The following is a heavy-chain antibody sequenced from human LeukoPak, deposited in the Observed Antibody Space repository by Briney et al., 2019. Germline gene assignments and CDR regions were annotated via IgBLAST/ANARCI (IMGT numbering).Heavy chain of an antibody. J-gene: IGHJ4*02. Sequence: GGSLRLSCAASGFTFSSYGMHWVRQAPGKGLEWVAIIRYDGSNKYYADSVKGRFTISRDNSKNTLYLQMNSLRAEDTAVYYCAKILRFLEWLPAGWGQGTLVTVSS. CDR3: AKILRFLEWLPAG. CDR2: IRYDGSNK. V-gene: IGHV3-30*02. D-gene: IGHD3-3*01. CDR1: GFTFSSYG.